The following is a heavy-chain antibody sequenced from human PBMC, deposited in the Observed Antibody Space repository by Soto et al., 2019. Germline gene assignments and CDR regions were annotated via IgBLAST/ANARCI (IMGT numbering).Heavy chain of an antibody. J-gene: IGHJ3*02. CDR3: AHSDTYFFEISGRPDSFDI. Sequence: GPTLENHTQTLTLTCTFSGFSLSTSGEGVGWIRQPPGKALEWLALIYWNDDKRYSPSLXSRXTITKDTSKNQVVLTMTNMDPVDTDTYYCAHSDTYFFEISGRPDSFDIRCQGLMVTVS. D-gene: IGHD3-22*01. CDR1: GFSLSTSGEG. V-gene: IGHV2-5*01. CDR2: IYWNDDK.